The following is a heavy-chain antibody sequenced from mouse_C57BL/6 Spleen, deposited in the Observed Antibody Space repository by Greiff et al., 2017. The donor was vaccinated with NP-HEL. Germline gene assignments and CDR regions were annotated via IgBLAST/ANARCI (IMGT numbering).Heavy chain of an antibody. D-gene: IGHD1-1*01. J-gene: IGHJ4*01. CDR1: GYTFTSYW. CDR3: ARDGYYGTMDY. CDR2: IHPNSGST. V-gene: IGHV1-64*01. Sequence: VQLQQPGAELVKPGASVKLSCKASGYTFTSYWMHWVKQRPGQGLEWIGMIHPNSGSTNYNEKFKSKATLTVDKSSSTAYMQLSSLTSEDSAVYYCARDGYYGTMDYWGQGTSVTVSS.